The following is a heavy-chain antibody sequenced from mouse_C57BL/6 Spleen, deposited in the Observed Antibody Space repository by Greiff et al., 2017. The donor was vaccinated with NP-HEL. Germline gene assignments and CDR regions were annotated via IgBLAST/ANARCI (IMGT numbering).Heavy chain of an antibody. CDR3: ARHIGSRDWYFDV. D-gene: IGHD1-1*01. CDR2: IYPSDSET. J-gene: IGHJ1*03. CDR1: GYTFTSYW. V-gene: IGHV1-61*01. Sequence: QVQLQQPGAELVRPGSSVKLSCKASGYTFTSYWMDWVKQRPGQGLEWIGNIYPSDSETHYNQKFKDKATLTVDKSSSTAYMQLSSLTSEDSAVYYCARHIGSRDWYFDVWGTGTTVTVSS.